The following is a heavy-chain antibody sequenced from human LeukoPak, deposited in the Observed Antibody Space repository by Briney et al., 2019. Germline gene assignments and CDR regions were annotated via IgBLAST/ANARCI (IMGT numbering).Heavy chain of an antibody. CDR1: GGSISTYY. J-gene: IGHJ3*02. Sequence: SETLSLTCTVSGGSISTYYWSWIRQPPGKGLEWIAYIDYRGSTTYNPSLRSRVTISVDTSRNQFSLKLYSATAADTAVYYCARSRSGYSYDHAAFEIWGQGTMVTVSS. CDR3: ARSRSGYSYDHAAFEI. CDR2: IDYRGST. V-gene: IGHV4-59*01. D-gene: IGHD5-18*01.